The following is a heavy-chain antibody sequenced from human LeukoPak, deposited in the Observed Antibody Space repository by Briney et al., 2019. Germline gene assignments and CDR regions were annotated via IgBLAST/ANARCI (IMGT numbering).Heavy chain of an antibody. CDR1: GGSISSLNYH. V-gene: IGHV4-61*02. CDR3: ARDPGGSGPAS. CDR2: IYTSGST. J-gene: IGHJ5*02. Sequence: PSQTLSLTCTVSGGSISSLNYHWTWIRQPAGKGLELIGRIYTSGSTNYSPSFKSRVTISIDTSKNQFSLKPSSVTAADTAVYYCARDPGGSGPASWGPGTLVTASS. D-gene: IGHD6-19*01.